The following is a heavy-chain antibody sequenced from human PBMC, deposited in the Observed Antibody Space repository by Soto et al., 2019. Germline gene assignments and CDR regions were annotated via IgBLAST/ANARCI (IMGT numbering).Heavy chain of an antibody. V-gene: IGHV4-39*01. D-gene: IGHD6-13*01. CDR3: ARQEWLAAAASWFDP. Sequence: RSLTCSVSGGSISSSSYYGGWIRQPPGKGLEWIGSIYYSGSTYYNPSLKSRVTISVDTSKNQFSLKLSSVTAADTAVYYCARQEWLAAAASWFDPWGQGTLVSVSS. J-gene: IGHJ5*02. CDR1: GGSISSSSYY. CDR2: IYYSGST.